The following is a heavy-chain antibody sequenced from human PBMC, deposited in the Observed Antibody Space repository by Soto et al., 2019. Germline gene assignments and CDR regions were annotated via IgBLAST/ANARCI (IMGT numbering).Heavy chain of an antibody. V-gene: IGHV3-23*01. CDR2: ITDVGDPT. CDR1: GFTFGTYA. J-gene: IGHJ4*02. Sequence: EVQLLESGGGLVQSGESLRLSCAASGFTFGTYAMNWVRQAPGKGLEWVSTITDVGDPTYYADSVKGRFTISRDNSKRSLFLQMNSLRVEDTAVYYCARGDGTGLHSSGWSPRFWGQGTLVTVSS. CDR3: ARGDGTGLHSSGWSPRF. D-gene: IGHD6-13*01.